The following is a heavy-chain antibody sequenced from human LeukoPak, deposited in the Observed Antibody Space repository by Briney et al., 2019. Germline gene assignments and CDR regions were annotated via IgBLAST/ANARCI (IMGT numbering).Heavy chain of an antibody. Sequence: GGSLRLSCAASGFTFSIYAMSWVRQAPGKGLEWASGISGSGDATYYADSVKGRFTISRDNSKNTLSLQMNSLRAEDTAVYYCAKHATVTTRNWSDPWGQGTLVTVSS. CDR3: AKHATVTTRNWSDP. CDR1: GFTFSIYA. CDR2: ISGSGDAT. J-gene: IGHJ5*02. V-gene: IGHV3-23*01. D-gene: IGHD4-17*01.